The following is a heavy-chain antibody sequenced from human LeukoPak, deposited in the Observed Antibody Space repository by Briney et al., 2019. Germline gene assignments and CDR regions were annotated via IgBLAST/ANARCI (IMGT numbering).Heavy chain of an antibody. D-gene: IGHD2-2*01. J-gene: IGHJ4*02. CDR2: INPNSGGT. Sequence: ASVKVSCKASGYTFTGYYMHWVRQAPGQGLEWMGWINPNSGGTNYAQKFQGRVTMTRDTSTSTAYMELSRLRSDDTAVYYCARDRAYQLLSTTIRDYWGQGTLVTVSS. V-gene: IGHV1-2*02. CDR1: GYTFTGYY. CDR3: ARDRAYQLLSTTIRDY.